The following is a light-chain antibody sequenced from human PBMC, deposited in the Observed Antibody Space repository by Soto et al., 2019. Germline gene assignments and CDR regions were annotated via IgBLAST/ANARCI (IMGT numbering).Light chain of an antibody. CDR1: SSDVGSYNS. CDR3: CSYAGASYV. V-gene: IGLV2-11*01. CDR2: DVS. J-gene: IGLJ1*01. Sequence: QSALTQPRSVSGSPGQSVTISCTGTSSDVGSYNSVSWYQHHPGQAPRLMIYDVSQRLSGVPDRLSGSKSGNTASLTISGLQAEDEADYYCCSYAGASYVFGTGTKVTVL.